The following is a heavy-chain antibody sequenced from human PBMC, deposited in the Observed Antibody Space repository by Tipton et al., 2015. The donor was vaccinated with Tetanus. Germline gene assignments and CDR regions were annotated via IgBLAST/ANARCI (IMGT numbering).Heavy chain of an antibody. Sequence: TLSLTCAVYGGSFSGYYWSWIRQPPGKGLEWIGEINHSGSTNYNPSLKSRVTISVDTSKNQFSLKLSSVTAADTAVYYCARGLLVVVPAARCRYNWFDPWGQGTLVTVSS. CDR2: INHSGST. J-gene: IGHJ5*02. CDR3: ARGLLVVVPAARCRYNWFDP. V-gene: IGHV4-34*01. CDR1: GGSFSGYY. D-gene: IGHD2-2*01.